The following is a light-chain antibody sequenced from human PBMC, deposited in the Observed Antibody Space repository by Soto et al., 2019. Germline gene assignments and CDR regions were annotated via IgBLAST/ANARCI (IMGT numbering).Light chain of an antibody. CDR1: QSVSSN. CDR2: GAS. V-gene: IGKV3-15*01. Sequence: EIVMTQSPATLSVSPGERATLSCRASQSVSSNLAWYLQKPGQAPRLLMYGASTRATGIPARFSGSGSGTEFTLTISSLQSEDFAVYSCQQYNNWPLTFGGGTKVEIK. J-gene: IGKJ4*01. CDR3: QQYNNWPLT.